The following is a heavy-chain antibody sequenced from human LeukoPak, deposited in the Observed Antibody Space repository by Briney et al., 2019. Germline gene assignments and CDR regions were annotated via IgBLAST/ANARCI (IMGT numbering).Heavy chain of an antibody. Sequence: SETLSLTCAVSDDSFSSHYWTWIRQPPGKGLEWIGYISYIGSTNYNPSLKSRVTISIDTSKNQFSLKLTSVTAADTAVYYCARDLVTVTKGIDIRGPRKKVSVSS. J-gene: IGHJ3*02. D-gene: IGHD4-17*01. CDR3: ARDLVTVTKGIDI. V-gene: IGHV4-59*11. CDR2: ISYIGST. CDR1: DDSFSSHY.